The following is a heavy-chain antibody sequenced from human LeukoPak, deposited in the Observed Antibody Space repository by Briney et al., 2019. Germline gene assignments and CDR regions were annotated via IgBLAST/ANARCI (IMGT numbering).Heavy chain of an antibody. J-gene: IGHJ4*02. CDR1: GGSISSRSYY. Sequence: PSETLSLTCSVSGGSISSRSYYWGWIRQPPGKGLEWIGSIYYSGSTYYNPSLKSRVTISVDTSKNQFSLKLSSVTAADTAVYYCARRPYSSGWYFDYWGQGTLVTVSS. V-gene: IGHV4-39*01. D-gene: IGHD6-19*01. CDR3: ARRPYSSGWYFDY. CDR2: IYYSGST.